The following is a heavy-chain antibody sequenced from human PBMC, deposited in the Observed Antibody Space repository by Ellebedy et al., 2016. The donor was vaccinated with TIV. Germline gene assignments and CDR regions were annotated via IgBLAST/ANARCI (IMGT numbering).Heavy chain of an antibody. CDR3: ARDRGTSWVEFDY. J-gene: IGHJ4*02. V-gene: IGHV3-48*02. CDR1: AFTFSSYT. CDR2: ISSSSSII. D-gene: IGHD6-13*01. Sequence: PGGSLRLSCAASAFTFSSYTMTLVRQAPGNALEWLSQISSSSSIIYYPDSVKGRFTISRDNAKNSVYLQMNSLRDEETAVYYCARDRGTSWVEFDYWGQGTLVTVSS.